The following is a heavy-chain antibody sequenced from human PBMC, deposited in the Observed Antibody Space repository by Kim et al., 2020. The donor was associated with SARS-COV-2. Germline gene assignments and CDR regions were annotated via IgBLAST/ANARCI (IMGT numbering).Heavy chain of an antibody. J-gene: IGHJ4*02. D-gene: IGHD3-22*01. CDR3: ARAKRYYYDSSGYYNWIDY. V-gene: IGHV4-31*02. Sequence: SRVNISVDTSKNQFSLKLSSVTAADTAVYYCARAKRYYYDSSGYYNWIDYWGQGTLVTVSS.